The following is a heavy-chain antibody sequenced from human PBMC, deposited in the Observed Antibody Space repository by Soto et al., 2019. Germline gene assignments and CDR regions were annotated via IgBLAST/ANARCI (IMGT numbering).Heavy chain of an antibody. CDR2: IYYSGST. J-gene: IGHJ4*02. Sequence: PSETLSLTCTVSGGSISSSSYYWGWIRQPPGKGLEWIGSIYYSGSTYYNPSLKSRVTISVDTSKNQFSLKLSSVTAADTAVYYCARCSADGSSTIWGQGTLVTVSS. D-gene: IGHD6-13*01. V-gene: IGHV4-39*01. CDR3: ARCSADGSSTI. CDR1: GGSISSSSYY.